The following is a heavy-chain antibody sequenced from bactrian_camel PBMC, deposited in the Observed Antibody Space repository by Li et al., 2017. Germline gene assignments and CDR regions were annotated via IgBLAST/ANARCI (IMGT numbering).Heavy chain of an antibody. CDR2: IDRDGTT. J-gene: IGHJ4*01. Sequence: HVQLVESGGGSVQSGGSLRLSCVASGFPGSYYCMAWFRQAPGKEREGVANIDRDGTTNYADSVKGRYTISQDNAKNTMYLQMDSLKAEDTAMYYCVNRKVDAGWGQGTQVTFS. CDR3: VNRKVDAG. D-gene: IGHD2*01. CDR1: GFPGSYYC. V-gene: IGHV3S1*01.